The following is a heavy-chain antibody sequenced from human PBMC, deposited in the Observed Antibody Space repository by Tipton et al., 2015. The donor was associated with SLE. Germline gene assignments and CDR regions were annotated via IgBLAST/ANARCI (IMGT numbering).Heavy chain of an antibody. CDR3: ARQKLELLPYYYYGMDV. Sequence: TLSLTCTVSGGSISNFYWSWIRQPPGKGLEWIGYIYTSGSTNYNPSLKSRVTISVDTSKNQFSLKLSSVTAADTAVYYCARQKLELLPYYYYGMDVWGQGTTVTVSS. D-gene: IGHD1-7*01. V-gene: IGHV4-4*09. J-gene: IGHJ6*02. CDR2: IYTSGST. CDR1: GGSISNFY.